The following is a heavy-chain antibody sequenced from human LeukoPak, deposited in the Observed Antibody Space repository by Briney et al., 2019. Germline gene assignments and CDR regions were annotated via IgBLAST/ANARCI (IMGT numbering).Heavy chain of an antibody. CDR2: INPNSGGT. CDR1: GYTFTGYY. D-gene: IGHD3-10*01. V-gene: IGHV1-2*02. CDR3: AKGGPVPLGRGLNYFDY. J-gene: IGHJ4*02. Sequence: SVKVSCKASGYTFTGYYMHWVRQAPGQGLEWMGWINPNSGGTNYAQKFQGRVTMTRDTSISTAYMELSRLRSDDTAVYYCAKGGPVPLGRGLNYFDYWGQGTLVTVSS.